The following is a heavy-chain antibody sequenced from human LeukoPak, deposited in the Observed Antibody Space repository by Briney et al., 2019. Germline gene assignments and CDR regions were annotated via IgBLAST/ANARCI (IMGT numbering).Heavy chain of an antibody. CDR1: GGSISSGGYY. CDR3: ARGGYSSSWYSTGY. V-gene: IGHV4-31*03. J-gene: IGHJ4*02. Sequence: SETLSLTCTVSGGSISSGGYYWSWIRQPPGKGLEWVGYIYYSGSTYYNPSLKSRVTISVDTSKNQFSLKLSSVTAADTAVYYCARGGYSSSWYSTGYWGQGTLVTVSS. D-gene: IGHD6-13*01. CDR2: IYYSGST.